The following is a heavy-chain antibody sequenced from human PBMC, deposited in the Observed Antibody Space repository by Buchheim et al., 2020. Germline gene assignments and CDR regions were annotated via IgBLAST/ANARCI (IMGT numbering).Heavy chain of an antibody. CDR3: AKDRDGMDV. J-gene: IGHJ6*02. D-gene: IGHD3-10*01. Sequence: QVQLVESGGGVVQPGRSLRLSCAASGFTFSSYGMHWVRQAPGKGLEWVAVILYDGSNKYYADSVKGRFTISRDNSKNTMYLQMNSLRAEDTAVYYCAKDRDGMDVGGQGTT. V-gene: IGHV3-30*18. CDR1: GFTFSSYG. CDR2: ILYDGSNK.